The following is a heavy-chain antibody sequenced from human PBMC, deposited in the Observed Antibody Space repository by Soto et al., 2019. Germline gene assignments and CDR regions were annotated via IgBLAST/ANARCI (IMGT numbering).Heavy chain of an antibody. CDR2: IYYSGST. V-gene: IGHV4-31*03. Sequence: PSETLSVTCTVSGGSISSGGYYWSWIRQHPGKGLEWIGYIYYSGSTYYNPSLKSRVTISVDTSKNQFSLKLSSVTAADTAVYYCARESMGDFWSGYFVEYYYYGMDVWGQGTTVTVSS. D-gene: IGHD3-3*01. CDR3: ARESMGDFWSGYFVEYYYYGMDV. CDR1: GGSISSGGYY. J-gene: IGHJ6*02.